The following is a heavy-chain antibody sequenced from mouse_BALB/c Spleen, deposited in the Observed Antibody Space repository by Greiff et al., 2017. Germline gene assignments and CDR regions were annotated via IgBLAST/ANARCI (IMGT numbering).Heavy chain of an antibody. CDR1: GFTFTDYY. V-gene: IGHV7-3*02. CDR3: ARMAYYRYDASYFDY. D-gene: IGHD2-14*01. CDR2: IRNKANGYTT. Sequence: EVQLVESGGGLVQPGGSLRLSCATSGFTFTDYYMSWVRQPPGKALEWLGFIRNKANGYTTEYSASVKGRFTISRDNSQSILYLQMNTLRAEDSATYYCARMAYYRYDASYFDYWGQGTTLTVSS. J-gene: IGHJ2*01.